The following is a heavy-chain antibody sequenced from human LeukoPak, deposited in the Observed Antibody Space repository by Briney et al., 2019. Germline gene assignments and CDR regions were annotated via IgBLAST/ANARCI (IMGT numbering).Heavy chain of an antibody. V-gene: IGHV3-21*01. Sequence: GGSLRLSCAASGFTFSSYTMNWVRQAPGKGLEWVSSITSSSSYIYYADSVKGRFTISRDNAKNSLYLQMGSLRPEDMAVYYCARGRYFNYYMDVWGKGTTVTVSS. CDR3: ARGRYFNYYMDV. D-gene: IGHD3-9*01. CDR2: ITSSSSYI. CDR1: GFTFSSYT. J-gene: IGHJ6*03.